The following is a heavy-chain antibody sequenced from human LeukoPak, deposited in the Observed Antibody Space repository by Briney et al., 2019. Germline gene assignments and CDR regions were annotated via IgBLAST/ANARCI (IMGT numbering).Heavy chain of an antibody. CDR3: ARDAKHVVVITSYYFDY. CDR1: GYTFTGYY. CDR2: INPNSGGT. Sequence: AASVKVSCKASGYTFTGYYMHWVRQAPGQGLEWMGWINPNSGGTNYAQKFQGRVTITADKSTSTAYMELSSLRSEDTAVYYCARDAKHVVVITSYYFDYWGQGTLVTVSS. J-gene: IGHJ4*02. D-gene: IGHD3-22*01. V-gene: IGHV1-2*02.